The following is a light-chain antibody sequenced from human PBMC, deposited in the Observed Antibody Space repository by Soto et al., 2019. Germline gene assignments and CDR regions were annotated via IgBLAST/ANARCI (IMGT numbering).Light chain of an antibody. CDR1: QSVSSN. V-gene: IGKV3-15*01. J-gene: IGKJ1*01. CDR3: QQYGSSGT. CDR2: GAS. Sequence: EIVMTQSPASPSVSPGERATLSCRASQSVSSNLAWYQHKPGQAPRLLIYGASTRATGIPARFSGSGSGTDFTLTISRLEPEDFAVYYCQQYGSSGTFGQGTKVDIK.